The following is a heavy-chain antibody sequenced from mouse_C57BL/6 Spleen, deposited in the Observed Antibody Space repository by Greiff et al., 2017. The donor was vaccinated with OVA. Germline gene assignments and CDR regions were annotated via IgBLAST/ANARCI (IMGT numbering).Heavy chain of an antibody. J-gene: IGHJ3*01. CDR2: IDPSDSET. CDR3: ARGGYGSSWFAY. V-gene: IGHV1-52*01. Sequence: QVQLQQPGAELVRPGSSVKLSCKASGYTFTSYWMHWVKQRPIQGLEWIGNIDPSDSETHYNQKFKDKATLTVDKSSSTAYMQLSSLTSEDSAVYYCARGGYGSSWFAYWGQGTLVTVSA. CDR1: GYTFTSYW. D-gene: IGHD1-1*01.